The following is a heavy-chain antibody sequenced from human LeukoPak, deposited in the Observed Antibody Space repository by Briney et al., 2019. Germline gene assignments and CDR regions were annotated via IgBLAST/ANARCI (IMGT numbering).Heavy chain of an antibody. CDR2: IHHSGTT. J-gene: IGHJ4*02. CDR1: GGSISSYY. D-gene: IGHD3-22*01. Sequence: SETLSLTCTVSGGSISSYYWSWIRQPPGKGLEWIGSIHHSGTTFYNPSLKSRVTISVDTSKNQFSLRLSSVTAADTAVYYCARNRYFDTGGYYYDFDYWGQGTLVTVSS. V-gene: IGHV4-59*08. CDR3: ARNRYFDTGGYYYDFDY.